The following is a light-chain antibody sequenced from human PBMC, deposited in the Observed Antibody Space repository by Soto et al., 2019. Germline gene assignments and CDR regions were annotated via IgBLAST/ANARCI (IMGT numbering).Light chain of an antibody. CDR2: GAS. Sequence: DIQMTQSPSSLSASVGDRVIITCRASEDISNYLAWYQQKPGKVPKLLIYGASTLQSVVPSRFSGSGSGTDFTLTISSLLTEDVATYYCQNYNRAPWTCGQGTKVECK. J-gene: IGKJ1*01. CDR3: QNYNRAPWT. V-gene: IGKV1-27*01. CDR1: EDISNY.